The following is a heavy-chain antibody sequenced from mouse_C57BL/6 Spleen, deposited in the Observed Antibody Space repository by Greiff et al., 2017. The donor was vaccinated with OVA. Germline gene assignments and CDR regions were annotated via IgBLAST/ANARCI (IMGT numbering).Heavy chain of an antibody. J-gene: IGHJ2*01. CDR2: IRSKSNNYAT. V-gene: IGHV10-1*01. Sequence: EAGGGLVQPKGSLKLSCAASGFSFNTYAMNWVRQAPGKGLEWVARIRSKSNNYATYYADSVKDRFTISRDDSESMLYLQMNNLKTEDTAMYYCVRQGRTGKYYFDYWGQGTTLTVSS. CDR3: VRQGRTGKYYFDY. CDR1: GFSFNTYA. D-gene: IGHD4-1*01.